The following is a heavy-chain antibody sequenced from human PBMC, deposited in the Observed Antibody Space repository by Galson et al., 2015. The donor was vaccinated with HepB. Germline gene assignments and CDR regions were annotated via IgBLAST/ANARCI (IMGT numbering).Heavy chain of an antibody. CDR2: ISYDGSNK. CDR1: GFTFSSSA. V-gene: IGHV3-30-3*01. CDR3: ASGNSYGNYYYYMDV. D-gene: IGHD5-18*01. J-gene: IGHJ6*03. Sequence: SLRLSCAASGFTFSSSAMHWVRQAPGKGLEWVAVISYDGSNKYYADSVKGRVTISRDNSKNTLYLQLNSLRAEDTAVYYCASGNSYGNYYYYMDVWGKGTTVTVSS.